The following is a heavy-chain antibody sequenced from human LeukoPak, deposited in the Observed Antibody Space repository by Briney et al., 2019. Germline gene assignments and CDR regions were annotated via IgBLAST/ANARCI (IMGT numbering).Heavy chain of an antibody. CDR3: ARAGYSSSLPPYYYYYGMDV. V-gene: IGHV4-59*08. CDR2: IYYSGST. J-gene: IGHJ6*02. Sequence: SETLSLTCTVSGGSISSYYWSWIRQPPGKGLEWIGYIYYSGSTNYNPSLKSRVTISVDTSKNQFSLKLSSVAAADTAVYYCARAGYSSSLPPYYYYYGMDVWGQGTTVAVSS. CDR1: GGSISSYY. D-gene: IGHD6-6*01.